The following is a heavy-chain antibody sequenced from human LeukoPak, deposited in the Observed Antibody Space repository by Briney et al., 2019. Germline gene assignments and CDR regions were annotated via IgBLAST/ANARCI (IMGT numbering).Heavy chain of an antibody. CDR1: GFTFSSYG. D-gene: IGHD3-10*01. V-gene: IGHV3-30*02. J-gene: IGHJ4*02. CDR3: AKATTMVRGAPGDY. Sequence: GGSLRLSCAASGFTFSSYGMHWVRQAPGKGLEWVAFIRYDGSNKYYADSVKGRFTISRDNSKNTLYLQMNSLRAEDTAVYYCAKATTMVRGAPGDYWGQGTLVTVSS. CDR2: IRYDGSNK.